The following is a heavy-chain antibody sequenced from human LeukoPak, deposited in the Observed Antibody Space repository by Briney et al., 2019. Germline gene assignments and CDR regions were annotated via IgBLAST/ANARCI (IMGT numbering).Heavy chain of an antibody. J-gene: IGHJ4*02. D-gene: IGHD6-13*01. CDR2: IYTSGST. CDR3: AGKGAAGAEFDY. V-gene: IGHV4-4*07. Sequence: SETLSLTCTVSGGSISSYYWSWIRQPAGKGLEWIGRIYTSGSTNYNPSLKSRVTMSVDTSKNQFSLKLSSVTAADTAVYYCAGKGAAGAEFDYWGQGTLVTVSS. CDR1: GGSISSYY.